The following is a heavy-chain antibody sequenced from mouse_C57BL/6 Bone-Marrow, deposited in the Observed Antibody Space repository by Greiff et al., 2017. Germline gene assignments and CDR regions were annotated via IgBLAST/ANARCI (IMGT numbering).Heavy chain of an antibody. D-gene: IGHD2-14*01. V-gene: IGHV1-7*01. Sequence: VQLQQSGAELARPGASVKLSCKASGYTFTSYWMHWVKQRPGQGLEWIGYINPSSGYTKYNQKFKDKATLTADKSSSTAYMQLSSLTYEDSAVYYCASYYRKRGFAYWGQGTLVTVSA. CDR1: GYTFTSYW. CDR3: ASYYRKRGFAY. J-gene: IGHJ3*01. CDR2: INPSSGYT.